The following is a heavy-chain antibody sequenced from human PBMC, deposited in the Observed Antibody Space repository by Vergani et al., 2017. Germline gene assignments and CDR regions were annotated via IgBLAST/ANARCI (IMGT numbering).Heavy chain of an antibody. CDR2: INPNSGGT. Sequence: QVQLVQSGSALKKPGASVKVSCKASGYTFTGYYMHWVRQAPGQGLEWMGWINPNSGGTNYAQKLQGRVTITRDTSASTAYMELSSLRSEDTAVYYCARVGGIAVAGTITYWGQGTLVTVSS. CDR3: ARVGGIAVAGTITY. J-gene: IGHJ4*02. CDR1: GYTFTGYY. D-gene: IGHD6-19*01. V-gene: IGHV1-2*02.